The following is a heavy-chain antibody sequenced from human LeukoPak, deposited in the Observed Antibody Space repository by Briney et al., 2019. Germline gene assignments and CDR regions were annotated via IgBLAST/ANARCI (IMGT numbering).Heavy chain of an antibody. V-gene: IGHV3-49*04. CDR1: GFIFGEHA. D-gene: IGHD3-10*01. CDR2: IRSEAYGETT. CDR3: ARGPILLWIHNGIDV. J-gene: IGHJ6*02. Sequence: PGRSLRLSCLGSGFIFGEHAISWVRQAPGKALEWVGFIRSEAYGETTEYAASVSGRFIISRDNTRGIAYLQMNNLKIEDTAVYYCARGPILLWIHNGIDVWGPGTTVTVSS.